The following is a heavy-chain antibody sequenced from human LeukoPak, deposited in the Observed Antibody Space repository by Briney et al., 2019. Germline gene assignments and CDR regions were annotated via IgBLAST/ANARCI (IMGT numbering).Heavy chain of an antibody. CDR2: IYHRGNT. CDR1: GFSIGTGYS. Sequence: SETLSPTCSVSGFSIGTGYSWGWIRQPPGKGLEWIGTIYHRGNTYYNPSLMSRVTISLDTSKNQFSLRLTSVTAADTALYYCAREVESWFGDLLSYFDSWGQGTQVTVSS. V-gene: IGHV4-38-2*02. J-gene: IGHJ4*02. D-gene: IGHD3-10*01. CDR3: AREVESWFGDLLSYFDS.